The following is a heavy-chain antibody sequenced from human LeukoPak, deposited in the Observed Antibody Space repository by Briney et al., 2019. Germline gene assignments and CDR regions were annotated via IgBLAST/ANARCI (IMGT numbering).Heavy chain of an antibody. CDR2: IYDSGST. CDR3: ARDCSGGSCYGAFDI. CDR1: GASIRSGDYY. V-gene: IGHV4-30-4*01. Sequence: QASETLSLTCTVSGASIRSGDYYWSWIRQPPGKGLVWIGYIYDSGSTYYNPSLKSRITISVDTSENRFSLKLSSVTATDTAVYYCARDCSGGSCYGAFDIWGQGTMVTVSS. J-gene: IGHJ3*02. D-gene: IGHD2-15*01.